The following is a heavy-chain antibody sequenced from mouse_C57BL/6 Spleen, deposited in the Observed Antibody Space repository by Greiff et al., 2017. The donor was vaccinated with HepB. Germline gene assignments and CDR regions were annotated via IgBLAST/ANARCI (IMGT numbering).Heavy chain of an antibody. J-gene: IGHJ2*01. V-gene: IGHV1-64*01. D-gene: IGHD1-1*01. CDR3: ARETLKPLITTAFDY. CDR1: GYTFTSYW. Sequence: QVQLQQPGAELVKPGASVKLSCKASGYTFTSYWMHWVKQRPGQGLEWIGMIHPNSGSTNYNEKFKSKATLTVDKSSSTAYMQLSSLTSEDSAVYYCARETLKPLITTAFDYWGQDTTLTVSS. CDR2: IHPNSGST.